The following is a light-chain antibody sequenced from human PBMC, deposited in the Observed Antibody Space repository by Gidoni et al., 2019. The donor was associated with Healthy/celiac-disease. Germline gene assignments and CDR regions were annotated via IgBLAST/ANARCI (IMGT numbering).Light chain of an antibody. CDR2: EVS. J-gene: IGLJ2*01. Sequence: QSDLNQPVSVSGSPGQSITISCTGTSSDVGGYKYVSWYQQHPGKSPKIIIYEVSNRPSGVSNRFSGSTSGNTAFLTISGLQAEDEADYYCSSYTSSSTPVFGGGTKLTVL. CDR1: SSDVGGYKY. CDR3: SSYTSSSTPV. V-gene: IGLV2-14*01.